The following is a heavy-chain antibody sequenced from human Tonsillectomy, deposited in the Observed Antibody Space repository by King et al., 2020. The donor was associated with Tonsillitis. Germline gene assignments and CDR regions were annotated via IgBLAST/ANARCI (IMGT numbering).Heavy chain of an antibody. J-gene: IGHJ4*02. CDR3: ARDRGEADSSPNY. V-gene: IGHV1-69*04. CDR1: GGTFSSYA. CDR2: IIPILGIA. D-gene: IGHD3-22*01. Sequence: QLGQSGAEVKKPGSSVKVSCKTSGGTFSSYAISWVRQAPVQGLEWMVRIIPILGIANYAQKFQGRVTITADKSTSTAYMELSSLRSEDTAVYYCARDRGEADSSPNYWGQGTLVTVSS.